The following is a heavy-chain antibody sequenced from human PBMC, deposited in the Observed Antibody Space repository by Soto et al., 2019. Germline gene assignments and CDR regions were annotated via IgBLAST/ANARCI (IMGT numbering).Heavy chain of an antibody. D-gene: IGHD2-2*01. J-gene: IGHJ4*02. V-gene: IGHV4-38-2*01. CDR3: ARLYCSSVSSYNDY. Sequence: PSETLSLTCGVSGFPVSYGYYWGWIRQPPGKGLEWLGSIYQSGKTYYNPSLRSRLTLSMDTSKNEFSVRLRSVTAADTAVYFCARLYCSSVSSYNDYWGPGVQVTVSS. CDR2: IYQSGKT. CDR1: GFPVSYGYY.